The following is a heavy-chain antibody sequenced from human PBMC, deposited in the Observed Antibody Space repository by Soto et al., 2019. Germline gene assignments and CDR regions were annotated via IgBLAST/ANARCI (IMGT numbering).Heavy chain of an antibody. V-gene: IGHV4-4*02. Sequence: SETLSLTCAVSGGSISSSNWWSWVRQPPGKGLEWIGEIYHSGSTNYNPSLKSRVTISVDTSKNQFSLKLSSVTAADTAIYYCARLGYESPYNWFDPWGQGTLVTVSS. CDR2: IYHSGST. D-gene: IGHD5-12*01. CDR3: ARLGYESPYNWFDP. CDR1: GGSISSSNW. J-gene: IGHJ5*02.